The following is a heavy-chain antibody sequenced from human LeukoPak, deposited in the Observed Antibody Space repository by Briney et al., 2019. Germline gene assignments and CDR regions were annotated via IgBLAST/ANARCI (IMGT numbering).Heavy chain of an antibody. V-gene: IGHV1-2*06. CDR2: INPNSGGT. CDR1: GYTFTGYY. J-gene: IGHJ4*02. Sequence: ASVKVSCKASGYTFTGYYVHWVRQAPGQGLEWMGRINPNSGGTNYAQKFQGRVTMTRDTSISTAYMELSRLRSDDTAVYYCARGADCSSTSCYLFDYWGQGTLVTVSS. CDR3: ARGADCSSTSCYLFDY. D-gene: IGHD2-2*01.